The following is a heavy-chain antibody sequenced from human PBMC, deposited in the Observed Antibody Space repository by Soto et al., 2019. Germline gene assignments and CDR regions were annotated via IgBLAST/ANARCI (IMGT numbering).Heavy chain of an antibody. Sequence: ASVKVSCKASGYTFTGYYMHWVRQAPGQGLEWMGWINPNSGGTNYAQKFQGRVTMTRDTSISTAYMELSRLRSDDTAVYYCARDGGGFGRYYDFWSGYYNYYGTDVWGQGTTVTASS. D-gene: IGHD3-3*01. V-gene: IGHV1-2*02. J-gene: IGHJ6*02. CDR1: GYTFTGYY. CDR2: INPNSGGT. CDR3: ARDGGGFGRYYDFWSGYYNYYGTDV.